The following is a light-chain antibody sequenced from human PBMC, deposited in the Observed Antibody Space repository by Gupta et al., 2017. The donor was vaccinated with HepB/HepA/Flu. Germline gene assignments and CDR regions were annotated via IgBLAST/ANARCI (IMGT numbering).Light chain of an antibody. CDR2: AAS. V-gene: IGKV1-17*01. CDR1: QDIRND. J-gene: IGKJ1*01. Sequence: EIQWPKSPSSRPPSVGDRVTITCRASQDIRNDLGWYQQKPGKAPKCLIYAASKLQSGVPSKFSGSGSGTEFTLTISSLQPEDFATYYCLQHNSYPRTFGQGTKVEIK. CDR3: LQHNSYPRT.